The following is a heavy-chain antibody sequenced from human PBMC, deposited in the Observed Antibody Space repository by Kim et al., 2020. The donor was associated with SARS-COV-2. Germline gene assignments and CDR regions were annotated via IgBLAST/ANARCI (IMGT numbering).Heavy chain of an antibody. J-gene: IGHJ4*02. V-gene: IGHV4-34*01. CDR1: GGSFSGYY. D-gene: IGHD6-13*01. Sequence: SETLSLTCAVYGGSFSGYYWSWIRQPPGKGLEWIGEINHSGSTNYNPSLKSRVTISVDTSKNQFSLKLSSVTAADTAVYYCAIGGGTFIAAAPFDYWGQG. CDR3: AIGGGTFIAAAPFDY. CDR2: INHSGST.